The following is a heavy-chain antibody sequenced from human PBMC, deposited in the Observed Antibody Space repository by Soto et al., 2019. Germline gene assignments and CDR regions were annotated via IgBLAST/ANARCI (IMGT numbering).Heavy chain of an antibody. CDR1: GYTFTSYG. D-gene: IGHD5-18*01. J-gene: IGHJ4*02. CDR2: INAYNGNT. Sequence: QVQLVQSGAEVKKPGASVKVSCKASGYTFTSYGISWVRQAPGPGLEWMGWINAYNGNTNYAQKLQGRVTMTADTATGTAYRERRSLRLDDTAVYYCARDVGYGLIDYWGQGTLVTVSS. CDR3: ARDVGYGLIDY. V-gene: IGHV1-18*01.